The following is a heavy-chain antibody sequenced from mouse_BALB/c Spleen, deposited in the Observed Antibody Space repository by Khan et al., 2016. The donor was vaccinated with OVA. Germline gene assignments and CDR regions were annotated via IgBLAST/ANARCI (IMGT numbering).Heavy chain of an antibody. J-gene: IGHJ3*01. CDR1: GYTFTSYT. D-gene: IGHD2-14*01. V-gene: IGHV1-4*01. Sequence: QVQLQQSGAELARPGASVKMSCKASGYTFTSYTIHWIKKRPGQGLEWIGYINPSNGYTNYNQKFQDKATLTTDKSSTTAYPQLSSLTSDDSAVYHSVRDGADHRDDGWFAYWGQGTLVTVSA. CDR3: VRDGADHRDDGWFAY. CDR2: INPSNGYT.